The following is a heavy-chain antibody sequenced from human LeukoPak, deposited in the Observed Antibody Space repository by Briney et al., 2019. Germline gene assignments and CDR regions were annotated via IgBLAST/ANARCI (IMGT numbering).Heavy chain of an antibody. D-gene: IGHD6-13*01. CDR1: GYTFTNYD. Sequence: ASVKVSCKASGYTFTNYDINWVRQASGQGLEWMGWMNPNSGNTGSAQKFQGRVTMTSNTSISTAYMELSSLRSEDTAVYYCARGLRREQQLLRAFDYWGQGTPVIVSS. CDR3: ARGLRREQQLLRAFDY. CDR2: MNPNSGNT. J-gene: IGHJ4*02. V-gene: IGHV1-8*01.